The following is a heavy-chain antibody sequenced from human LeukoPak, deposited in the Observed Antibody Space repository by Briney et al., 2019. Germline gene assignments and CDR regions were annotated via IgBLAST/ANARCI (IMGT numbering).Heavy chain of an antibody. J-gene: IGHJ4*02. CDR3: AKDSRAVTGTGNIDY. D-gene: IGHD6-19*01. CDR2: ISWNGGST. Sequence: GGSLRLSCVASGFDFDDYGMSWVRQGPGKGLEWVSYISWNGGSTGYADSVKGRFTISRDNAKNSLYLQMNSLRAEDTALYYCAKDSRAVTGTGNIDYWGQGSLVTVSS. V-gene: IGHV3-20*04. CDR1: GFDFDDYG.